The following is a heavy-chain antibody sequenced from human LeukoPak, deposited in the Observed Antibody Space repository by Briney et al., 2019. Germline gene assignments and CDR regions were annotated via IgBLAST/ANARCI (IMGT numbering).Heavy chain of an antibody. V-gene: IGHV4-4*02. D-gene: IGHD3-22*01. CDR1: GGSISSSNW. CDR3: ARAGTLGYDSSGLETCDAFDI. CDR2: IYHSGST. Sequence: SGTLSLTCAVSGGSISSSNWWSWVRQPPGKGLEWIGEIYHSGSTNYNPSLKSRVTISVDKSKNQFSLKLSSVTAADTAVYYCARAGTLGYDSSGLETCDAFDIWGQGTMVTVSS. J-gene: IGHJ3*02.